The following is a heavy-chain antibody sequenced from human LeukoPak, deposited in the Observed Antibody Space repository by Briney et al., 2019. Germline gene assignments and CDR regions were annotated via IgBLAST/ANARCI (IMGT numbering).Heavy chain of an antibody. V-gene: IGHV3-43D*03. CDR1: GFTFDDYA. CDR2: ISWDGGST. D-gene: IGHD5-18*01. CDR3: AKDMLRSYGRGAFDY. J-gene: IGHJ4*02. Sequence: SGGSLRLSCAASGFTFDDYAMHWVRQAPGKGLEWVSLISWDGGSTYYADSVKGRFTISRDNSKNSLYLQMNSLRAEDTALYYCAKDMLRSYGRGAFDYWGQGTLVTVSS.